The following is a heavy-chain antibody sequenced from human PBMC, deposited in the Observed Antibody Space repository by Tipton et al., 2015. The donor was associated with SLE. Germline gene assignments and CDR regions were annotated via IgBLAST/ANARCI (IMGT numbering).Heavy chain of an antibody. V-gene: IGHV3-23*01. D-gene: IGHD3-10*01. CDR1: GFTFSSYS. J-gene: IGHJ3*02. CDR3: AKDLLGFREVFPRGNAFDI. CDR2: ISGSGGST. Sequence: GSLRLSCAASGFTFSSYSMNWVRQAPGKGLEWVSAISGSGGSTYYADSVKGRFTISRDNSKNTLYLQMNSLRAEDTAVYYCAKDLLGFREVFPRGNAFDIWGQGTTVTVSS.